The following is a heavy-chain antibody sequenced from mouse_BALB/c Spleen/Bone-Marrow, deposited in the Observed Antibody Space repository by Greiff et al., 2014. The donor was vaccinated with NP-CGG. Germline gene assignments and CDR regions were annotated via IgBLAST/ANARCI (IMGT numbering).Heavy chain of an antibody. D-gene: IGHD1-1*01. CDR1: GYAFTNYL. V-gene: IGHV1-54*01. CDR2: INPGSGGT. CDR3: ARAYHGSPHFDY. Sequence: QVQLQQSGAELVRPGTSVKVSCKASGYAFTNYLIEWVKQRPGQGLEWIGVINPGSGGTNYNEKFKGKATLTADKSSSTAYMQFSSLTSEDSAVYFCARAYHGSPHFDYWGQGTTLTVSS. J-gene: IGHJ2*01.